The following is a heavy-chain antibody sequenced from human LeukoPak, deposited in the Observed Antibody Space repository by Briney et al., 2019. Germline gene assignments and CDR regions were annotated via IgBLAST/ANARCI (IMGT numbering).Heavy chain of an antibody. CDR2: ISYDGSNK. D-gene: IGHD6-19*01. CDR3: ARDRQWLGNHDAFDI. V-gene: IGHV3-30-3*01. CDR1: GFTFSSYA. J-gene: IGHJ3*02. Sequence: PGGSLRLSCAASGFTFSSYAMHWVRQAPGKGLEWVAVISYDGSNKYYADSVKGRFTISRDSSKNTLYLQMNSLRAEDTAVYYCARDRQWLGNHDAFDIWGQGTMVTVSS.